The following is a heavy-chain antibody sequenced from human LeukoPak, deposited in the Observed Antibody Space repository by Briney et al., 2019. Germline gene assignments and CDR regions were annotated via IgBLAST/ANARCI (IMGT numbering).Heavy chain of an antibody. Sequence: ASVKVSCKASGYTFTSYNINWVRQATGQGLEWMAWMNPNSGNTGYAQKFQGRVTMTRNTSISTAYMELSSLRSEDTAVYYCARGAKVRSSGYLLTYWGQATLATVHS. J-gene: IGHJ1*01. V-gene: IGHV1-8*01. CDR1: GYTFTSYN. D-gene: IGHD3-22*01. CDR3: ARGAKVRSSGYLLTY. CDR2: MNPNSGNT.